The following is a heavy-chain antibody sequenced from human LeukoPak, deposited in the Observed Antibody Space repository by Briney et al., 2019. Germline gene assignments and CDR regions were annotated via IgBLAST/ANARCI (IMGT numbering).Heavy chain of an antibody. D-gene: IGHD6-13*01. CDR3: ARRFVGYDSSWGASDI. Sequence: KPSETLSLTCTVAGGSISGYYWSWIRQPPGKGLEWIGYIYYSGSTNYNPSLKSRVTISVDMSKNQFSLKLSSVTAADTAVYYCARRFVGYDSSWGASDIWGLGTMVTVSS. CDR2: IYYSGST. V-gene: IGHV4-59*08. J-gene: IGHJ3*02. CDR1: GGSISGYY.